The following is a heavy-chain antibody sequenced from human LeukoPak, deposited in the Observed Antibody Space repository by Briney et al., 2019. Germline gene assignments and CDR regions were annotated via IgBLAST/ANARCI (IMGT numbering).Heavy chain of an antibody. CDR2: FDPEDGET. CDR1: GYTLTELS. J-gene: IGHJ4*02. CDR3: ARDYCTNGVCPREVNFDY. V-gene: IGHV1-24*01. Sequence: ASVKVSCKVSGYTLTELSMHWVRQAPGKGLEWMGGFDPEDGETIYAQKFQGRVTMTEDTSTDTAYMELSSLRSEDTAVYYCARDYCTNGVCPREVNFDYWGQGTLVTVSS. D-gene: IGHD2-8*01.